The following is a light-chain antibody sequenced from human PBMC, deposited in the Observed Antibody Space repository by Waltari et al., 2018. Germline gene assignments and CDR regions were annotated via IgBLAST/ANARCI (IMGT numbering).Light chain of an antibody. CDR1: QSITNW. CDR3: QQYDNYWT. V-gene: IGKV1-5*03. CDR2: RAS. J-gene: IGKJ1*01. Sequence: DIQMTQSPSTLSASVGDRVTITCRASQSITNWLAWYQQKPGKAAKLLIDRASNLESGVPSRFSGSGSGTEFTLTISSLQPDDFATYYCQQYDNYWTFGQGTKVEIK.